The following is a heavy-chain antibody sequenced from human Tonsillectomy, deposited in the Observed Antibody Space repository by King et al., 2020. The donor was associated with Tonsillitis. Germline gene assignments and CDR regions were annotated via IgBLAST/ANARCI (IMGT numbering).Heavy chain of an antibody. CDR3: TRDVDDYESCYDYGLY. Sequence: VQLVESGGGLVKPGGSLRLSCAASGFTFSSYTMNWVRQTPGKVLEWVASITPTSTDIYYADSVKGRFTISRDNAKNSLYLQMNSLRAEDTALYYCTRDVDDYESCYDYGLYWGQGTLVTVSS. V-gene: IGHV3-21*01. CDR1: GFTFSSYT. D-gene: IGHD5-12*01. J-gene: IGHJ4*02. CDR2: ITPTSTDI.